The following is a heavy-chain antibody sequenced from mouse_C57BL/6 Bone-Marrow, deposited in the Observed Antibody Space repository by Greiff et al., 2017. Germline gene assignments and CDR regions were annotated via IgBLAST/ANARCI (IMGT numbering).Heavy chain of an antibody. D-gene: IGHD2-4*01. J-gene: IGHJ4*01. CDR3: TRDNYDGPSYAMDY. Sequence: EVMLVESGEGLVKPGGSLKLSCAASGFTFSSYAMSWVRQTPEKRLEWVAYISSGGDYIYYADTVKGRFTISRDNARNTLYLQMSSLKSEDTAMXYCTRDNYDGPSYAMDYWGQGTSVTVSS. CDR1: GFTFSSYA. CDR2: ISSGGDYI. V-gene: IGHV5-9-1*02.